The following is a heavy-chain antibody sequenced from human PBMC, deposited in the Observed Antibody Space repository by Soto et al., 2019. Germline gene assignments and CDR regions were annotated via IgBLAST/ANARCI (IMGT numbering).Heavy chain of an antibody. V-gene: IGHV4-34*01. CDR3: ARGIFGVVVEYYYYYLDV. CDR2: INHSGST. J-gene: IGHJ6*03. CDR1: GGSFSGYY. D-gene: IGHD3-3*01. Sequence: SETLSLTCAVYGGSFSGYYWSWIRQPPGKGLEWIGEINHSGSTNYNPSLKSRVTISVDTSKNQFSLKLSSVTAADTAVYYCARGIFGVVVEYYYYYLDVWGKGTTVTVSS.